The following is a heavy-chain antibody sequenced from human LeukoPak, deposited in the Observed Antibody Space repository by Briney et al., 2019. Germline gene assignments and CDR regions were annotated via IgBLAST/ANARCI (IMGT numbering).Heavy chain of an antibody. CDR1: GHTLTELA. Sequence: ASVKVSCKASGHTLTELAIHWVRQAPGNGLEWMGGFDPEDGQTIYAQKFQSRDTVTEDTSTDTAYMELSSLGSEDTAVYYCATEAGRSYYLYWGQGTLVTVSS. D-gene: IGHD1-26*01. CDR2: FDPEDGQT. V-gene: IGHV1-24*01. CDR3: ATEAGRSYYLY. J-gene: IGHJ4*02.